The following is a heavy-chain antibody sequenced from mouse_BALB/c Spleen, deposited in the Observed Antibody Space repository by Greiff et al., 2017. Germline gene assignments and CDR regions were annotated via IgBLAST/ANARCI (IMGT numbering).Heavy chain of an antibody. Sequence: EVKLMESGPELVKPGASVKMSCKASGYTFTSYVMHWVKQKPGQGLEWIGYINPYNDGTKYNEKFKGKATLTSDKSSSTAYMELSSLTSEDSAVYYCASRGNYVYAMDYWGQGTSVTVSS. V-gene: IGHV1-14*01. D-gene: IGHD2-1*01. CDR2: INPYNDGT. CDR1: GYTFTSYV. CDR3: ASRGNYVYAMDY. J-gene: IGHJ4*01.